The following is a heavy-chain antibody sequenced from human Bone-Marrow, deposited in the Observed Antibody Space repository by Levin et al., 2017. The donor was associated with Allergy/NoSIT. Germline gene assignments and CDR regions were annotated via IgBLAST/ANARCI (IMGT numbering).Heavy chain of an antibody. CDR2: VSGSGGST. CDR3: ANSLDFGDGGVLGMDV. CDR1: GFIFTNRA. Sequence: LAGGSLRLSCVASGFIFTNRAMAWVRQAPGKGLEWLSAVSGSGGSTYYADSVKGRFTISRDNSKNTVHLQMNSLGAEDTAIYYCANSLDFGDGGVLGMDVWGQGTTVTVSS. D-gene: IGHD4-17*01. V-gene: IGHV3-23*01. J-gene: IGHJ6*02.